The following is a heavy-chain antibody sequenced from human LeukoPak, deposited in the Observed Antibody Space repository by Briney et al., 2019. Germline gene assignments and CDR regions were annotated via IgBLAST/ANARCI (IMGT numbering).Heavy chain of an antibody. CDR2: IYTSGGT. CDR1: GGSISSDSGNYY. V-gene: IGHV4-61*02. CDR3: ARAKQVAYYYYMDV. Sequence: TLSLTCTVSGGSISSDSGNYYWNWIRQPAGKGLEWIGRIYTSGGTNYNPSLKSRVTMSLDTSKNQFSLKLSSVTAADTAVYYCARAKQVAYYYYMDVWGKGTTVTVSS. J-gene: IGHJ6*03. D-gene: IGHD6-6*01.